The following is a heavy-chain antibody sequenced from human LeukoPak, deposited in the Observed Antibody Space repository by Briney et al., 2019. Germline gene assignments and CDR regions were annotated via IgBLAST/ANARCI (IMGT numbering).Heavy chain of an antibody. J-gene: IGHJ6*02. Sequence: ASVKVSCKASGYTFTSFDINWVRQAPGQGLEWMGRINPNSGGTNYAQKFQGRVTMTRDTSISTAYMELSRLRSDDTAVYYCARDHQLLWFGELYHGMDVWGQGTTVTVSS. CDR3: ARDHQLLWFGELYHGMDV. V-gene: IGHV1-2*06. D-gene: IGHD3-10*01. CDR2: INPNSGGT. CDR1: GYTFTSFD.